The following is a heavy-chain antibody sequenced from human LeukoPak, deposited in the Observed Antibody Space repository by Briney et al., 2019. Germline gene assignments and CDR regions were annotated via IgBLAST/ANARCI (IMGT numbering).Heavy chain of an antibody. CDR1: GGSISSGGYY. CDR2: IYHSGST. CDR3: AREANYYDSSGYYPNWFDP. D-gene: IGHD3-22*01. V-gene: IGHV4-30-2*01. Sequence: PSQTLSLTCTVSGGSISSGGYYWSWIRQPPGKGLEWIGYIYHSGSTYYNPSLKSRVTISVDRSKDQFSLKLSSVTAADTAVYYCAREANYYDSSGYYPNWFDPWGQGTLVTVSS. J-gene: IGHJ5*02.